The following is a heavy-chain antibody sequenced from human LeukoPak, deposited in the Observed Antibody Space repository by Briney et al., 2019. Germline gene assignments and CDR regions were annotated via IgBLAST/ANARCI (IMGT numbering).Heavy chain of an antibody. Sequence: SVKVSCKASGGTFSSYAISWVRQAPGQGLGWMGTIIPMYGTTNYAQRFQGRVTITADESTSTAYMELYSLRSDDTAVYYCATSVAPWAQGTRVTVSS. V-gene: IGHV1-69*15. CDR3: ATSVAP. CDR2: IIPMYGTT. CDR1: GGTFSSYA. D-gene: IGHD6-6*01. J-gene: IGHJ5*02.